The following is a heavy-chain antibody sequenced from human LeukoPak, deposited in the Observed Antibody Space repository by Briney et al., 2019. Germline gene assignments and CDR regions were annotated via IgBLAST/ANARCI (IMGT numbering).Heavy chain of an antibody. V-gene: IGHV4-39*02. Sequence: SETLSLTCTVSGGSISGSSYYWGWIRQPPGKGLEWIGSIYYSGSTYYNPSLKSRVTISVDTSKNQFSLKLNSVTATDTAVYYCARDEDGYNYGFDPWGQGTLVTVSS. CDR3: ARDEDGYNYGFDP. CDR1: GGSISGSSYY. CDR2: IYYSGST. J-gene: IGHJ5*02. D-gene: IGHD5-24*01.